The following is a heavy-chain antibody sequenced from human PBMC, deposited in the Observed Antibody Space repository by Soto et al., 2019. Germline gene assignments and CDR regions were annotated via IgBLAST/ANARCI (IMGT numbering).Heavy chain of an antibody. CDR2: ISEDGSRK. D-gene: IGHD5-12*01. CDR3: AKVREDLLLLVALDS. CDR1: GFRFGAYA. Sequence: QVQLVESGGGVVQPGKSVRLSCAASGFRFGAYAMHWVRQAPGKGLEWVAVISEDGSRKYYRDSVKGRFTISRDNSKNTLFLQMDRLRLEDTAVYSCAKVREDLLLLVALDSWGQGTRVTVSS. J-gene: IGHJ4*02. V-gene: IGHV3-30*18.